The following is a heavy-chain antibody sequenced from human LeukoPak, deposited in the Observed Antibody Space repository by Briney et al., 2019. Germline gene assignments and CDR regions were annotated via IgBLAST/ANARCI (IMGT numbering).Heavy chain of an antibody. CDR3: ARDPIRCSGGSCYSHYGMDV. CDR1: GGSISSYY. J-gene: IGHJ6*02. V-gene: IGHV4-59*01. Sequence: SETLSLTCTVSGGSISSYYWSWIRKPPGQGLEWIGYIYYSGSTNYNPSLKSRVTISVDTSKNQFSLKLSSVTAADTAVYYCARDPIRCSGGSCYSHYGMDVWGQGTTVTVSS. D-gene: IGHD2-15*01. CDR2: IYYSGST.